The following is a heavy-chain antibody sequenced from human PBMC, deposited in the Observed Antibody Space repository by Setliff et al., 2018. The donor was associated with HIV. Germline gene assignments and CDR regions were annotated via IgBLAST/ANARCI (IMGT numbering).Heavy chain of an antibody. V-gene: IGHV4-39*01. D-gene: IGHD6-13*01. J-gene: IGHJ6*03. CDR2: IYYRGST. CDR3: ACGAAAGTDYYYYYYMGV. CDR1: GGSISSSSYY. Sequence: SETLSLTCTVSGGSISSSSYYWGWIRQPPGKGLEWIGSIYYRGSTYYNPSLKSRVTISVDTSKNQFSLKLSSVTAADTAVYYCACGAAAGTDYYYYYYMGVWGKGTTVTVSS.